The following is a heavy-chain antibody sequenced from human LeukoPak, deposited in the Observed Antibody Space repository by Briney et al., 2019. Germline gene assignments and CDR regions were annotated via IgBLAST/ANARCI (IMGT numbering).Heavy chain of an antibody. J-gene: IGHJ6*02. CDR3: ARFGVCHGLDA. V-gene: IGHV3-7*01. CDR2: INQDGSEK. D-gene: IGHD3-3*01. CDR1: GFTFSWFW. Sequence: GGSLRLSCAASGFTFSWFWMSWVRQAPGKGLEWVAKINQDGSEKKYVDSVKGRFTISRDNAKTSLSLQMNTLGAEDTAVYYCARFGVCHGLDAWGQGTTVTVSS.